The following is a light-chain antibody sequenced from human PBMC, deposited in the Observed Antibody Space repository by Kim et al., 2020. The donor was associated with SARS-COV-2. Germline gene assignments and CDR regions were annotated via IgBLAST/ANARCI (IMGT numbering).Light chain of an antibody. CDR3: NSRDNSGDWV. V-gene: IGLV3-19*01. CDR2: GKN. CDR1: SLRGGY. J-gene: IGLJ3*02. Sequence: SSELTQDPAVSVALGQTVRITCQGDSLRGGYASWYQQKPGQAPVFVITGKNNRPSGITERFSGSSPGNTASLTITGAQAEDEADYYCNSRDNSGDWVFGG.